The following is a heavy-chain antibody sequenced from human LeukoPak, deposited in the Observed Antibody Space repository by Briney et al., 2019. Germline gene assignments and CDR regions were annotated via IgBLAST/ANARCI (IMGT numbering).Heavy chain of an antibody. CDR2: IYYSGST. CDR3: ARDSGSGTFA. CDR1: RGSLISYY. V-gene: IGHV4-59*01. Sequence: SQTLSLTSTVPRGSLISYYWTWIRQPPGKGLEWTGYIYYSGSTNYNPSLKSRVTISLDTSKNQLSPKLRSVTAADTAVYYCARDSGSGTFAWGEGTLVTVSS. D-gene: IGHD3-10*01. J-gene: IGHJ5*02.